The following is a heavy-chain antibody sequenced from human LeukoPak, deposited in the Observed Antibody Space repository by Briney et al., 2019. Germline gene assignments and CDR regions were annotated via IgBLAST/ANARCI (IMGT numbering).Heavy chain of an antibody. CDR1: GFTFSIYG. CDR3: AREAVPNDFWSGYYIYYYGMDV. V-gene: IGHV3-33*01. J-gene: IGHJ6*02. CDR2: IWNDGSNK. D-gene: IGHD3-3*01. Sequence: GRSLRLSCAASGFTFSIYGMHWVRQAPGKGLEWVAVIWNDGSNKYYADSVKGRFTISRDDSKNTLYLQMNSLRAEDTAVYYCAREAVPNDFWSGYYIYYYGMDVWGQGTTVTVSS.